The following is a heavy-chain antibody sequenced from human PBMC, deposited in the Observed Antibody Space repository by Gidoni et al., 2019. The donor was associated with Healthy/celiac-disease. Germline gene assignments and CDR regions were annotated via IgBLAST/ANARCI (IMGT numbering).Heavy chain of an antibody. D-gene: IGHD4-17*01. J-gene: IGHJ4*02. CDR3: ARMSGYGDND. Sequence: QVTLRESGPALVKPTQTLTLTGTFSGFSLSTSGMCVSGIRQPPGKALEWLALIDWDDAKYYSTSLKTRLTISKDTSKNQVVLTLTNMDPVDTATYYCARMSGYGDNDWGQGTLVTVSS. CDR2: IDWDDAK. V-gene: IGHV2-70*01. CDR1: GFSLSTSGMC.